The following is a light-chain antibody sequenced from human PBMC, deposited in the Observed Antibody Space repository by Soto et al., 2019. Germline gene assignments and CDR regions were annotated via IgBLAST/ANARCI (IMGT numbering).Light chain of an antibody. Sequence: QSALTQPASVSGSPGRSITISCTGTSSDVGGYDYVSWYQQHPGKAPRLMIYDVNNRPSGVSNRFSGSKSGNTASLTISGLQAEDEADYYCNSYSTSSTPLVFGGGTQLTVL. V-gene: IGLV2-14*03. CDR2: DVN. CDR1: SSDVGGYDY. J-gene: IGLJ2*01. CDR3: NSYSTSSTPLV.